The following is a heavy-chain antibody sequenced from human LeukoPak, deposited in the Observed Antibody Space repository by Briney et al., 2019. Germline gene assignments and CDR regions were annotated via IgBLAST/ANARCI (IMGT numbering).Heavy chain of an antibody. CDR2: INTNTWNP. CDR1: GYTFTSYA. D-gene: IGHD6-13*01. V-gene: IGHV7-4-1*02. Sequence: ASVKESFKSSGYTFTSYAMNWVRQAPGKGLEWVGWINTNTWNPTYAQGFTGRFVLPFDTPVSTAYLQISSLTAEDTAVYYCARLLDPLIAAAQVGPLDYWGQGTLVTVSS. J-gene: IGHJ4*02. CDR3: ARLLDPLIAAAQVGPLDY.